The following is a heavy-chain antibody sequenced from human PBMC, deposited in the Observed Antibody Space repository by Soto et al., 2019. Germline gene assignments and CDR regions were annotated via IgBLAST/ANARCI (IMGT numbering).Heavy chain of an antibody. D-gene: IGHD6-13*01. V-gene: IGHV3-30*18. CDR1: GFTFSSYG. CDR3: AKDFISDSSSWYSPRYYYYGMDV. Sequence: GGSLSLSCAASGFTFSSYGMHWVRQAPGKGLEWVAVISYDGSNKYYADSVKGRFTISRDNSKNTLYLQMNSLRAEDTAVYYCAKDFISDSSSWYSPRYYYYGMDVWGQGTTVTVSS. CDR2: ISYDGSNK. J-gene: IGHJ6*02.